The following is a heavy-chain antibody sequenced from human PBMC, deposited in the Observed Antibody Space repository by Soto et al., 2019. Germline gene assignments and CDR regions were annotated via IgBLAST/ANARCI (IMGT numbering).Heavy chain of an antibody. CDR3: ARDRGIQLWFDFDY. CDR1: GGSVSSGSYY. J-gene: IGHJ4*02. D-gene: IGHD5-18*01. Sequence: SETLSLICTVSGGSVSSGSYYWSWIRQPPGKGLEWIGYIYYSGSTNYNPSLKSRVTISVDTSKNQFSLKLSSVTAADTAVYYCARDRGIQLWFDFDYWGQGTLVTVSS. V-gene: IGHV4-61*01. CDR2: IYYSGST.